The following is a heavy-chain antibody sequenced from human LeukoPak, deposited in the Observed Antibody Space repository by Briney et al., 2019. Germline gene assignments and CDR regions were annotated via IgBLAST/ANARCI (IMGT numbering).Heavy chain of an antibody. CDR3: AKYLSGSFDY. CDR1: GFTFSAFN. Sequence: GGSLRLSCAAAGFTFSAFNIHWVRQAPGKGLEWVAVISRDGRNKYFADSVKGRFTISRDNSKNTLYLQMNSLRAEDTAVYYCAKYLSGSFDYWGQGTLVTVSS. CDR2: ISRDGRNK. J-gene: IGHJ4*02. V-gene: IGHV3-30*18. D-gene: IGHD3-22*01.